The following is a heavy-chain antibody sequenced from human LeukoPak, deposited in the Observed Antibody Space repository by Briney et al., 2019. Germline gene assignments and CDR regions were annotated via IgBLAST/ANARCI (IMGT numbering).Heavy chain of an antibody. CDR2: ISYSGIT. D-gene: IGHD1-26*01. CDR1: GGSISSYY. Sequence: SETLSLTCSVSGGSISSYYWSWIRQPPGKGLEWIGYISYSGITNYNPSLKSRVTISVDTSENQFSLKLSSVTAADTAMYYCARSRYGGSRRIYYYYGMDVWGQGTTVTVSS. CDR3: ARSRYGGSRRIYYYYGMDV. J-gene: IGHJ6*02. V-gene: IGHV4-59*01.